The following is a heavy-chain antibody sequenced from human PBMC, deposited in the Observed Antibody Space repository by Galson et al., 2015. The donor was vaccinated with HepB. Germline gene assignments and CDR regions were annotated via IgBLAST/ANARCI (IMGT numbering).Heavy chain of an antibody. CDR2: IKQDGSEK. CDR3: AIEGTYYYDSSGYYIPAEYFQH. Sequence: SLRLSCAASGFTFSSYWMSWVRQAPGKGLEWVANIKQDGSEKYYVDSVEGRFTISRDNAKNSLYLQMNSLRAEDTAVYYCAIEGTYYYDSSGYYIPAEYFQHWGQGTLVTVSS. CDR1: GFTFSSYW. D-gene: IGHD3-22*01. J-gene: IGHJ1*01. V-gene: IGHV3-7*03.